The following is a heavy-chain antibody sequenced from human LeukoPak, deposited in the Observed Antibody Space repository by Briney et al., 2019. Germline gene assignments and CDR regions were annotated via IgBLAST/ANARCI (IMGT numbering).Heavy chain of an antibody. CDR1: GVSISSTF. J-gene: IGHJ4*02. CDR3: ARDYRGDVFFY. CDR2: IDTSGST. V-gene: IGHV4-4*07. Sequence: SETLSLTCTVSGVSISSTFWSWIRQPAGKGLEWIGRIDTSGSTNYNPSLKSRLTMSVDTSKNQFSLKLTSVSAADTAVYYCARDYRGDVFFYWGQGTLVTVSS. D-gene: IGHD2-21*01.